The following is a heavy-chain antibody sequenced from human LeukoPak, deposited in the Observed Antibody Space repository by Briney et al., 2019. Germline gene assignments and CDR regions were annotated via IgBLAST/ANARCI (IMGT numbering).Heavy chain of an antibody. CDR2: ISSSSSYI. Sequence: GGSLRLSCAASGFTFSSYSMNWVRQAPGKGLEWVSSISSSSSYIYYADSVTGRFTISRDNAKHLLYLQMNSLRAEDTAVYYCARDVGGMRCSSTSCYYYYYMDVWGKGTTVTVSS. J-gene: IGHJ6*03. D-gene: IGHD2-2*01. CDR1: GFTFSSYS. V-gene: IGHV3-21*01. CDR3: ARDVGGMRCSSTSCYYYYYMDV.